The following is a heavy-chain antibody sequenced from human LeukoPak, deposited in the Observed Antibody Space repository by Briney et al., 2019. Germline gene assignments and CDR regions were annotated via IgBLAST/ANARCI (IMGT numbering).Heavy chain of an antibody. Sequence: GGSLRLSCAASGFTVSSNYMSWVRQAPGKGLEWVSVIYSGGSTYYADSVKGRFTISRDNSENTLYLQMNSLRAEDTAVYYCAREGYCSSTSCYLDAFDIWGQGTMVTVSS. CDR2: IYSGGST. V-gene: IGHV3-66*01. CDR1: GFTVSSNY. D-gene: IGHD2-2*01. CDR3: AREGYCSSTSCYLDAFDI. J-gene: IGHJ3*02.